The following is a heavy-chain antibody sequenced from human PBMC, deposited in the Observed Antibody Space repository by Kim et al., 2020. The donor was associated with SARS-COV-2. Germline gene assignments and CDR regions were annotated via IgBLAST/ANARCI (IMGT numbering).Heavy chain of an antibody. V-gene: IGHV1-2*02. Sequence: QGRVTMTRDTSISTAYMELSRLRSDDTAVYYCARERAYYDFWSGYYFDYWGQGTLVTVSS. CDR3: ARERAYYDFWSGYYFDY. D-gene: IGHD3-3*01. J-gene: IGHJ4*02.